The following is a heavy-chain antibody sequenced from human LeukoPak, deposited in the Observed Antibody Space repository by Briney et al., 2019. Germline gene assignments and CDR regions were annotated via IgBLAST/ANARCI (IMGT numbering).Heavy chain of an antibody. D-gene: IGHD2/OR15-2a*01. CDR3: ARGQTTWFTPRAFDY. CDR1: GGSISSGGYS. J-gene: IGHJ4*02. CDR2: IYYSGST. V-gene: IGHV4-30-4*07. Sequence: SQTLSLTCAVSGGSISSGGYSWSWIRQPPGKGLEWIGYIYYSGSTNYNPSLKSRVTISVDTSKNQFSLKLSSVTAADTAVYYCARGQTTWFTPRAFDYWGQGTLVTVSS.